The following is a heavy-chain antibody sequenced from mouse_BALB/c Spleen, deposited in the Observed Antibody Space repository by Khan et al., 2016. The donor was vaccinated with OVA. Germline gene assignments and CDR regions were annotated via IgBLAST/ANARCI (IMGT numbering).Heavy chain of an antibody. V-gene: IGHV3-2*02. CDR2: INYSGGT. CDR1: GYSITSDYA. J-gene: IGHJ3*01. CDR3: ARWFAY. Sequence: EVKLEESGPGLVKPSQSLSLTCTVTGYSITSDYAWNWIRQFPGNKLEWMGYINYSGGTSYLPSLNSRISITRETSKNQFFLQLNSVATEDSATYYCARWFAYWGQGTLVTVS.